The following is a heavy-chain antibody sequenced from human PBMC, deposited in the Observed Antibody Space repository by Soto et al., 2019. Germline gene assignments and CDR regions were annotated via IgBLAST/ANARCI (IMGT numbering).Heavy chain of an antibody. CDR1: GLTVNSNY. D-gene: IGHD5-12*01. V-gene: IGHV3-49*04. J-gene: IGHJ4*02. CDR3: TRVRDIVATQYYFDY. CDR2: IRSKAYGGTT. Sequence: PGESLKISCAVSGLTVNSNYMSWVRQAPGKGLEWVGFIRSKAYGGTTEYAASVKGRFTISRDDSKSIAYLQMNSLKTEDTAVYYCTRVRDIVATQYYFDYWGQGTLVTVSS.